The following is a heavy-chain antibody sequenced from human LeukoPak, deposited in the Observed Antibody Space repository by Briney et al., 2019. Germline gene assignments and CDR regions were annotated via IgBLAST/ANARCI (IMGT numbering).Heavy chain of an antibody. D-gene: IGHD1-26*01. Sequence: PSETLSLTCTVSGYSISSGYYWSWIRQPPGKGLEWIGSIYHSGSTYYNPSLKSRVTISVDTSKNQFSLKLSSVTAADTAVYYCARGSRKRSGSYPLWGQGTLVTVSS. CDR3: ARGSRKRSGSYPL. CDR1: GYSISSGYY. CDR2: IYHSGST. V-gene: IGHV4-38-2*02. J-gene: IGHJ4*02.